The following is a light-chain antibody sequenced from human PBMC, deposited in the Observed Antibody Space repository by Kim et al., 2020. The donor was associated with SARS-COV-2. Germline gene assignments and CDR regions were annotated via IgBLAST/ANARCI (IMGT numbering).Light chain of an antibody. CDR1: QSVTKY. V-gene: IGKV1-5*03. CDR2: KAS. Sequence: DIQITQSPSTLSASVGDRVTITCRTSQSVTKYVAWYQQKTGRAPNLLIYKASSLKSGVPSRFSGSGYGTEFTLTISSLQPDDFATYYRQHYNTYSTFGHGTKVDIK. CDR3: QHYNTYST. J-gene: IGKJ1*01.